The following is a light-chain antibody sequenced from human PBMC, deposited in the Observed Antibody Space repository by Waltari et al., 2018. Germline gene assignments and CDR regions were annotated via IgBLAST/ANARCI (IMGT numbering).Light chain of an antibody. CDR3: QQSYSPPYS. CDR1: QTINNH. Sequence: DIQMTQSPSSLSASVGDRITITCRASQTINNHLNWYQQKAGKAPKLLTYAASSLQSGVPSRFSGSASGTESTLTISSLQPEDFATYFCQQSYSPPYSFGQGTKLEIK. J-gene: IGKJ2*03. V-gene: IGKV1-39*01. CDR2: AAS.